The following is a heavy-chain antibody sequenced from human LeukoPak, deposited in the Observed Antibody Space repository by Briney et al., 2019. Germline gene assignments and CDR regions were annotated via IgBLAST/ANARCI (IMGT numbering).Heavy chain of an antibody. CDR1: GGSISSYY. D-gene: IGHD5-24*01. CDR2: IYYSGST. V-gene: IGHV4-59*01. CDR3: AGRVEMATIDAFDI. J-gene: IGHJ3*02. Sequence: SETLSLTCKVSGGSISSYYWSWIRQPPGKGLEWIGYIYYSGSTNYNPSLKSRVTISVDSSKKQFPLKLSSVTAADTAVYYCAGRVEMATIDAFDIWGHGTMVTVSS.